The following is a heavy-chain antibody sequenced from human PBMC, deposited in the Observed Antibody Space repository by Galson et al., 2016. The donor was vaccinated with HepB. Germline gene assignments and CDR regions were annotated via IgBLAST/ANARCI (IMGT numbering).Heavy chain of an antibody. CDR3: ARENHWKLDQ. V-gene: IGHV3-7*03. J-gene: IGHJ5*02. D-gene: IGHD1-1*01. CDR2: IRADGTEN. CDR1: GFTFSRYG. Sequence: SLRLSCAGSGFTFSRYGMTWVRQAPGKGLEWVGNIRADGTENDYVDSVRGRFTMSRDNAQRSLFLQMTSLRAEDTAVYYCARENHWKLDQWGQGTLVTVSS.